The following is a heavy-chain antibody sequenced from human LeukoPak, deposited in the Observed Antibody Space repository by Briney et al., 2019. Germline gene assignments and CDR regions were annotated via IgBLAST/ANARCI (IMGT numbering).Heavy chain of an antibody. CDR1: GDSVSSNSAA. J-gene: IGHJ3*02. CDR2: TYYRSKWYN. Sequence: SQTLSLTCAISGDSVSSNSAAWNWIRQSPSRGLEWLGRTYYRSKWYNDYAVSVKSRIIISPDTSKNQFSLQLNSVTPEDTAVYYCTRDRGGTIPLPPSIWGQGTMVTVSS. CDR3: TRDRGGTIPLPPSI. V-gene: IGHV6-1*01. D-gene: IGHD1-7*01.